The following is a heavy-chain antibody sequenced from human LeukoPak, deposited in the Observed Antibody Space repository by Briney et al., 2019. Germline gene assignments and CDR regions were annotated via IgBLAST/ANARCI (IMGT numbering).Heavy chain of an antibody. D-gene: IGHD3-22*01. J-gene: IGHJ4*02. CDR2: INHSGST. CDR3: ARHRSFYYDSSGYPFDY. Sequence: SETLSLTCAVYGGSFSGYYWSWIRQPPGKGLEWIGEINHSGSTNYNPSLKSRVTISVDTSKNQFSLKLSSVTAADTAVYYCARHRSFYYDSSGYPFDYWGQGTLVTVSS. V-gene: IGHV4-34*01. CDR1: GGSFSGYY.